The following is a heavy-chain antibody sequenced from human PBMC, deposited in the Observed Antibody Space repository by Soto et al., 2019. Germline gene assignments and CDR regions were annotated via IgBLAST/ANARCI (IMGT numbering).Heavy chain of an antibody. Sequence: QVQLVQSETEVQKPGASVRVSCKTSGYTFTTRGINWVRQAPGQGLEYVGWISTYSGNTNYAQNLQDSVTLTKDATTDTVYRDLRSLRSDDTAIYHCARGHNNWSLKRLDSWGQGTLVTVSS. J-gene: IGHJ5*01. D-gene: IGHD1-20*01. CDR2: ISTYSGNT. V-gene: IGHV1-18*01. CDR3: ARGHNNWSLKRLDS. CDR1: GYTFTTRG.